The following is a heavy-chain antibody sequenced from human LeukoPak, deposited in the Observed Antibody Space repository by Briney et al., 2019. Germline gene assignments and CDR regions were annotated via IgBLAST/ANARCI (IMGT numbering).Heavy chain of an antibody. CDR2: IYYGGST. CDR1: SGSITRDY. Sequence: PSETLSLTCTVSSGSITRDYWSWLRQPPGGGLEWIGDIYYGGSTNYNPSLNSRVTISVDTSKNQFSLKLSSVTAADTAVYYCARHGYSYGFDIWGQGTMFTVSS. CDR3: ARHGYSYGFDI. V-gene: IGHV4-59*08. J-gene: IGHJ3*02. D-gene: IGHD5-18*01.